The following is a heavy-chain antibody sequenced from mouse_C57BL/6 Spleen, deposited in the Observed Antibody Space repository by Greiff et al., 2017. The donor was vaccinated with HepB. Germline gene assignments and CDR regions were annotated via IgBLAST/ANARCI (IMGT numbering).Heavy chain of an antibody. CDR1: GYTFTSYW. D-gene: IGHD1-1*01. CDR2: IYPGSGST. V-gene: IGHV1-55*01. Sequence: VQLQQPGAELVKPGASVKMSCKASGYTFTSYWITWVKQRPGQGLEWIGDIYPGSGSTNYNEKFKSKATLTVDTSSSTAYMQRSSLTSEDSAVYYCARVTTVVAKGDYFDYWGQGTTLTVSS. J-gene: IGHJ2*01. CDR3: ARVTTVVAKGDYFDY.